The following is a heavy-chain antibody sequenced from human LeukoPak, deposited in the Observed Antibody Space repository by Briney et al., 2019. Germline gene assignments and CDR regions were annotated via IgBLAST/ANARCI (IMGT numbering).Heavy chain of an antibody. CDR2: IKQDGSEK. D-gene: IGHD2-21*01. V-gene: IGHV3-7*03. CDR3: ARDGPYYSHYYYYYGMDV. Sequence: GGSLRLSCAASGFTLSSYWMSWVRQTPGKGLEWVANIKQDGSEKYYVDSVKGRFTISRDNAKNSLYLQMNSLRAEDTAVYYCARDGPYYSHYYYYYGMDVWGQGTTVTVSS. CDR1: GFTLSSYW. J-gene: IGHJ6*02.